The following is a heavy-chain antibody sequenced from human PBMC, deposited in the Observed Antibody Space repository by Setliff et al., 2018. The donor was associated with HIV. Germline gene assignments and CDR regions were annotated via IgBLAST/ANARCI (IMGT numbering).Heavy chain of an antibody. Sequence: SVKVSCKAFGGTFSSYAISWVRQAPGQGLEWMGGIVPIFGTTNYAQKFQGRVTITADESTSTAYMELSSLRSDDTAVYYCARDKADFGEGMDVWGQGTTVTVSS. D-gene: IGHD3-10*01. CDR3: ARDKADFGEGMDV. V-gene: IGHV1-69*13. CDR2: IVPIFGTT. J-gene: IGHJ6*02. CDR1: GGTFSSYA.